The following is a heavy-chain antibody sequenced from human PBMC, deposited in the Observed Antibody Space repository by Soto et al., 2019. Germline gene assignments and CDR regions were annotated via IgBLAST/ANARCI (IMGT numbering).Heavy chain of an antibody. V-gene: IGHV3-7*03. CDR1: GFTFSNFW. J-gene: IGHJ4*02. D-gene: IGHD2-2*01. CDR2: IKEDGSEK. Sequence: HPGGSLRLSCAASGFTFSNFWMSWVRQAPGQGLEWVANIKEDGSEKDFVDSVKGRFTISRDNAKNSVYLQMYSLRAEDTAFYYCARLPAASHYFDYWGQGILVTVSS. CDR3: ARLPAASHYFDY.